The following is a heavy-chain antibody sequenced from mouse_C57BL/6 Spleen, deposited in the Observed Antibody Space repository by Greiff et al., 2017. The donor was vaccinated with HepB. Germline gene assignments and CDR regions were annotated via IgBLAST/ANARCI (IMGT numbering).Heavy chain of an antibody. CDR1: GYTFTDYY. CDR3: ARPLFTTVVANYAMDY. V-gene: IGHV1-26*01. CDR2: INPNNGGT. Sequence: EVQLQQSGPELVKPGASVKISCKASGYTFTDYYMNWVKQSHGKSLEWIGDINPNNGGTSYNQKFKGKATLTVDKSSSTAYMELRSLTSEDSAVYYCARPLFTTVVANYAMDYWGQGTSVTVSS. J-gene: IGHJ4*01. D-gene: IGHD1-1*01.